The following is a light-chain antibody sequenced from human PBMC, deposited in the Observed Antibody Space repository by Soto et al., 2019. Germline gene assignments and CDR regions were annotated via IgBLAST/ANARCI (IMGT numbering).Light chain of an antibody. CDR1: QSVLYSSNNKNY. Sequence: DIVMTQSPDSLAVSLGERATINCKSSQSVLYSSNNKNYLTWYQQKPGQPPKLLIYWASTRESGVPDRFSGSWSGTDFPLTISSLQAEDVAFYYCQQYYSTPWTFGQGTKVEIK. V-gene: IGKV4-1*01. CDR3: QQYYSTPWT. J-gene: IGKJ1*01. CDR2: WAS.